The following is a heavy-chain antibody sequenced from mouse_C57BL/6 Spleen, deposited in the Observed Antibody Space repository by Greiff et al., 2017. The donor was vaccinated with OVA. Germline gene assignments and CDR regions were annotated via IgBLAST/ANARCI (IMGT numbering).Heavy chain of an antibody. CDR2: INYDGSST. Sequence: EVMLVESEGGLVQPGSSMKLSCTASGFTFSDYYMAWVRQVPEKGLEWVANINYDGSSTYYLDSLKSRFIISRDNAKNILYLQMSSLKSEDTATYYCARANWEYYFDYWGQGTTLTVSS. V-gene: IGHV5-16*01. CDR3: ARANWEYYFDY. D-gene: IGHD4-1*01. CDR1: GFTFSDYY. J-gene: IGHJ2*01.